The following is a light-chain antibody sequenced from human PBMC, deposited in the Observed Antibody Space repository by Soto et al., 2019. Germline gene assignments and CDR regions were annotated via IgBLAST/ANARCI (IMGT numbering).Light chain of an antibody. CDR2: GAS. J-gene: IGKJ1*01. CDR1: QSVSSD. CDR3: QQYNTWPRT. Sequence: ETVMTQSPATLSVSPGERATLSCRASQSVSSDLAWYQQKPGQAPRLLMFGASIRATNISARFTGSRSGTDFTLTISSLQSEDFAVYFCQQYNTWPRTFGQGTKVESK. V-gene: IGKV3-15*01.